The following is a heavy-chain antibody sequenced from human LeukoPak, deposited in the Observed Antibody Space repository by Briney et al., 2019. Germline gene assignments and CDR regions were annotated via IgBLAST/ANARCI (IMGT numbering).Heavy chain of an antibody. Sequence: SETLSLTCTVSGGSISSYYWSWIRQPPGKGLEWIGYIYYSGSTNYNPSLESRVTISVDTSKNQFSLKLSSVTAADTAVYYCARGGSGWFDAFDIWGQGTMVTVSS. CDR3: ARGGSGWFDAFDI. V-gene: IGHV4-59*01. CDR1: GGSISSYY. CDR2: IYYSGST. D-gene: IGHD6-19*01. J-gene: IGHJ3*02.